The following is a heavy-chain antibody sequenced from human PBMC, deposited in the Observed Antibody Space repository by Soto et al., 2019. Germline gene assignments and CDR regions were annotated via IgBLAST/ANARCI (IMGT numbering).Heavy chain of an antibody. CDR1: GGSISSYY. CDR2: IYYSGST. J-gene: IGHJ6*03. V-gene: IGHV4-59*08. Sequence: SETLSLTCTVSGGSISSYYWSWIRQPPGKGLEWIGYIYYSGSTNYNPSLKSRVTISVDTSKNQFSLKLSSVTAADTAVYYCARVERGSSLHIRLYYYYMDVWGKGTTVTVSS. D-gene: IGHD6-19*01. CDR3: ARVERGSSLHIRLYYYYMDV.